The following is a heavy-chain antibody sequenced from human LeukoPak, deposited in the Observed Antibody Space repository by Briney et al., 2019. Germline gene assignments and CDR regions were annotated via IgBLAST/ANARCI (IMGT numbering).Heavy chain of an antibody. CDR1: GGTFSSYA. Sequence: GSSVKVSCKASGGTFSSYAISWVRQAPGQGLEWMGGIIPIFGTANYAQKFQGRVTITADKSTSTANMELRSLRSDDTAVYYCARESQLERRDYYYYMDVWGKGTTVTVSS. D-gene: IGHD1-1*01. J-gene: IGHJ6*03. CDR3: ARESQLERRDYYYYMDV. CDR2: IIPIFGTA. V-gene: IGHV1-69*06.